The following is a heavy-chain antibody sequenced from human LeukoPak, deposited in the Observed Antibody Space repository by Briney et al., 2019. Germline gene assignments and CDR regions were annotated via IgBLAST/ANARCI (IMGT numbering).Heavy chain of an antibody. CDR2: INHSGST. CDR1: GGSFSGYY. CDR3: ARGGGDPGYFQH. D-gene: IGHD4-17*01. Sequence: SETLSLTCAVYGGSFSGYYWSWIRQPPGKGLEWIGEINHSGSTNYDPSLKSRVTISVDTSKKQFSLKLSSVTAADTAVYFCARGGGDPGYFQHWGQGTLVTVSS. V-gene: IGHV4-34*01. J-gene: IGHJ1*01.